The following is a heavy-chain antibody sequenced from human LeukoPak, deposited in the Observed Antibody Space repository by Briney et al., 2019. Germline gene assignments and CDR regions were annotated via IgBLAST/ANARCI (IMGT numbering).Heavy chain of an antibody. J-gene: IGHJ4*02. D-gene: IGHD5-18*01. V-gene: IGHV4-39*01. CDR2: IYYSKNT. Sequence: SGTLSLTCTVSGGSISSSSAYWGWIRQPPGKGLEWIGSIYYSKNTYYNPSLKSRVTISADTSKNQFSLTLGSVSATDTAVYYCVSPRGFSYGYFDYWGQGTLVTVSS. CDR1: GGSISSSSAY. CDR3: VSPRGFSYGYFDY.